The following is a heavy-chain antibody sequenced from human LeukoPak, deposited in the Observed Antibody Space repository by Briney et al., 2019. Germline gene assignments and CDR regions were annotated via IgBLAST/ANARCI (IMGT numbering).Heavy chain of an antibody. Sequence: PGGSLSLSCAASGFTFSSYAMSWVRQAPGKGLEWVSAISGSGGSTYYADSVKGRFTISRDNSKNTLYLQMNSLRAEDTAVYYCASTTYYYDSSGYYPIDYWGQGTLVTVSS. CDR3: ASTTYYYDSSGYYPIDY. CDR2: ISGSGGST. V-gene: IGHV3-23*01. J-gene: IGHJ4*02. CDR1: GFTFSSYA. D-gene: IGHD3-22*01.